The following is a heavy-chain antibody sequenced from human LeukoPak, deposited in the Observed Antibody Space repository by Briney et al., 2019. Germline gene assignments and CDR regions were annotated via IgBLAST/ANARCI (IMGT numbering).Heavy chain of an antibody. D-gene: IGHD3-16*01. J-gene: IGHJ4*02. CDR1: GFTFSSYA. CDR3: ARDRLGEKASFPDY. V-gene: IGHV1-69*05. CDR2: IIPIFGTA. Sequence: KPGGSLRLSCAASGFTFSSYAISWVRQAPGQGLEWMGRIIPIFGTANYAQKFQGRVTITTDESTSTAYMELSSLRSEDTAVYYCARDRLGEKASFPDYWGQGTLVTVSS.